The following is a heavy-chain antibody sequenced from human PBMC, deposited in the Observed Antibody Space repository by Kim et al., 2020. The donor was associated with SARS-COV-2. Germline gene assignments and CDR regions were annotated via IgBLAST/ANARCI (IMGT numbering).Heavy chain of an antibody. D-gene: IGHD5-18*01. J-gene: IGHJ4*02. CDR2: T. CDR3: VREGGDSFGPDY. V-gene: IGHV3-64*01. Sequence: TYYVNSVKGRFTISREHSKNTLYLQMGSLRDEDMARYYCVREGGDSFGPDYWGQGTLVTVSS.